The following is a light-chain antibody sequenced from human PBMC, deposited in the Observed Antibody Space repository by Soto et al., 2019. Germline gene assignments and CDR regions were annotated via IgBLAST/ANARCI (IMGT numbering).Light chain of an antibody. Sequence: QSVLTQPASVSGSPGQSITISCTGTSSDVGGYNYVSWYQQHPGKAPKLMIYEVSNRPSGVSNRFSGSKSGNTASLTISGLQAEDEADYYCSSYTSSSTWGNVFGTGTKVTVL. J-gene: IGLJ1*01. CDR1: SSDVGGYNY. CDR2: EVS. CDR3: SSYTSSSTWGNV. V-gene: IGLV2-14*01.